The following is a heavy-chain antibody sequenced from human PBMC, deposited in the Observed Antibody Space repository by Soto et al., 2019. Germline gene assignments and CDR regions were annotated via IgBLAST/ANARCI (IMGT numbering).Heavy chain of an antibody. V-gene: IGHV3-48*01. CDR2: ISSSSTTI. J-gene: IGHJ5*02. CDR3: GGSLVFPGWFDP. CDR1: GFTFSSYN. D-gene: IGHD3-10*01. Sequence: EVQLMESGGGLVQPGGSLRLSCEASGFTFSSYNMNWVRQAAGKGLEWVSYISSSSTTIYYGDSVRGRYTISRDNAQSSLYLHMNSLRAEYAAVYYCGGSLVFPGWFDPWGQGTLVTVSS.